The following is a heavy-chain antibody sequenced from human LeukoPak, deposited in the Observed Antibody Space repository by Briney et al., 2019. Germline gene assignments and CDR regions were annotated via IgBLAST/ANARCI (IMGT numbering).Heavy chain of an antibody. V-gene: IGHV3-30*02. D-gene: IGHD2-2*02. CDR1: GFTFSSYG. Sequence: PGGSLRLSCAASGFTFSSYGIHWVRQAPGKGLEWVAFIRYDGSNKYYADSVRGRFTIPRDNSRNTLYLQMNSLRAEDTAVYYCAKDSQAPPAAIHAWYFDLWGRGTLVTVSS. J-gene: IGHJ2*01. CDR2: IRYDGSNK. CDR3: AKDSQAPPAAIHAWYFDL.